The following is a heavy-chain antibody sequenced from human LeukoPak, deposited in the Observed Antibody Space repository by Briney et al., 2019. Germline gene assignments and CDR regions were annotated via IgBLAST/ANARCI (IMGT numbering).Heavy chain of an antibody. Sequence: SETLSLTCTVSGGSISGYYWSWIRQSPGKGLEWIGYIYYSGSTNYNPSLKSRVTMSVDTSKNHFSLKVSSVTAADTAVYYCARAVVEAATVKSFYPWGQGTLVTVSS. J-gene: IGHJ5*02. V-gene: IGHV4-59*01. D-gene: IGHD2-15*01. CDR2: IYYSGST. CDR3: ARAVVEAATVKSFYP. CDR1: GGSISGYY.